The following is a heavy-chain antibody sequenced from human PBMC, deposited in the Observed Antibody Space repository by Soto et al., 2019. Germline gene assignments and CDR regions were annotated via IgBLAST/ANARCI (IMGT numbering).Heavy chain of an antibody. CDR3: ARDGRDHEDLVVVPKRVKDHGGYELVDNSYYMDV. V-gene: IGHV1-3*04. CDR2: INTGNGDT. CDR1: GYIFTSHA. J-gene: IGHJ6*03. D-gene: IGHD2-2*01. Sequence: QVQLVQSGSEVKKPGASVKVSCKASGYIFTSHAIHWVRQAPGQRFEWMGWINTGNGDTKSSQKLQGRVNISGDTSASTAYMELSGLRAEDTAEYYCARDGRDHEDLVVVPKRVKDHGGYELVDNSYYMDVWGKGTKVTVSS.